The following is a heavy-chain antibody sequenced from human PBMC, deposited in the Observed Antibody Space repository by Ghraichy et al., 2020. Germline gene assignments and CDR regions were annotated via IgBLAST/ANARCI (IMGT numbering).Heavy chain of an antibody. V-gene: IGHV3-21*01. CDR1: GFTFSSYC. Sequence: GGSLRLSCAASGFTFSSYCMNWVRQAPGKGLEWVSSISSSSSFIYYADSLTGRFTISRDIAKNSLYLHMNRLRAEDTAVYYCARGGFANWGDPWDQGPLVTVSS. CDR3: ARGGFANWGDP. J-gene: IGHJ5*02. CDR2: ISSSSSFI.